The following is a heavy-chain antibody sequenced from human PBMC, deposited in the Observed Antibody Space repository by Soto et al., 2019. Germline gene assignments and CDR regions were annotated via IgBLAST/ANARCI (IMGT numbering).Heavy chain of an antibody. Sequence: QVQLVESGGGVVQPGRSLRLSCAASGFTFSSYGMHWVRQAPGKGLEWVAVIWYDGSNKYYADSVKGRFTISRDNSKNTRYLQMNSLRAEDTAVYYCARDGSYSSSWYADYYYYGMDVWGQGTTVTVSS. D-gene: IGHD6-13*01. CDR3: ARDGSYSSSWYADYYYYGMDV. J-gene: IGHJ6*02. V-gene: IGHV3-33*01. CDR2: IWYDGSNK. CDR1: GFTFSSYG.